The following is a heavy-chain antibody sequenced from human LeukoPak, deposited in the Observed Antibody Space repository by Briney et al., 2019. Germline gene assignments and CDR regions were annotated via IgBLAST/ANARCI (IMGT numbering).Heavy chain of an antibody. CDR2: ISAYNGNT. CDR1: GYTFTSYG. CDR3: ASGLGDYIMVFGDYYYGMDV. V-gene: IGHV1-18*01. D-gene: IGHD4-17*01. J-gene: IGHJ6*02. Sequence: ASVKVSCKASGYTFTSYGISWVRQAPGQGLGWMGWISAYNGNTNYAQKLQGGVTMTTDTSTSTAYMELRSLRSDDTAVYYCASGLGDYIMVFGDYYYGMDVWGQGTTVTVSS.